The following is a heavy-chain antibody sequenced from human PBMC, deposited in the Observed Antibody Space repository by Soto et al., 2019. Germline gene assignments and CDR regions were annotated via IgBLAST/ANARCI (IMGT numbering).Heavy chain of an antibody. CDR1: GGSVTSNY. CDR2: MYISGTT. V-gene: IGHV4-4*07. Sequence: PSETLSLTCTVSGGSVTSNYWTWIRQPAGKGLEWIGRMYISGTTDYNPSLRGRATMSVDTSKNQFSLTLTSVTAADTAVYYCARERAAPSWIDPWGRGTLVTV. D-gene: IGHD6-6*01. J-gene: IGHJ5*02. CDR3: ARERAAPSWIDP.